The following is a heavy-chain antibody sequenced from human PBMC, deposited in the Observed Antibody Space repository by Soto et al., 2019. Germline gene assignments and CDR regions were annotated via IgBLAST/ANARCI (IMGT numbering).Heavy chain of an antibody. Sequence: LCLTCTVSGGSISIGGFYWGWIRQRPGRGLEWIGHIYHTGTAYYNPSLNHRFTISIDTSKKQFSMEVYSVTAADSAVYYWARRLDDNVDSYLKWFDHWGPGNRVT. CDR3: ARRLDDNVDSYLKWFDH. V-gene: IGHV4-31*03. CDR2: IYHTGTA. D-gene: IGHD3-22*01. J-gene: IGHJ5*02. CDR1: GGSISIGGFY.